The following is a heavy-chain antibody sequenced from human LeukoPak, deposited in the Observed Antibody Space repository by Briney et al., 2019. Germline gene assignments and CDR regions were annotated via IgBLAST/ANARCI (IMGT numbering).Heavy chain of an antibody. Sequence: PGGSLRLSCAASGFTFSDYYMSWIRQAPGKGLEWVSAISGSGGSTYYADSVKGRFTISRDNSKNTLYLQMNSLRAEDTAVYYCAKAVFYVRKGYYLDYWGQGTLVTVSS. CDR1: GFTFSDYY. CDR3: AKAVFYVRKGYYLDY. CDR2: ISGSGGST. D-gene: IGHD3-16*01. V-gene: IGHV3-23*01. J-gene: IGHJ4*02.